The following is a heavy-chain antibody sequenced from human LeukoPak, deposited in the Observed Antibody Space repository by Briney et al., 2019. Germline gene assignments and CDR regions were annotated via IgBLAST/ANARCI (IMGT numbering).Heavy chain of an antibody. CDR2: ISGGGGST. J-gene: IGHJ5*02. Sequence: GGSLRLSCTASGFTFKNYAMNWVRQAPGKGLEWVSVISGGGGSTYYGDSGKGRFTISRDNSNNTLYPQMNSLRAEDTAVYYCAKGALVTTRSWFDPWGQGTLVTVSS. V-gene: IGHV3-23*01. CDR3: AKGALVTTRSWFDP. CDR1: GFTFKNYA. D-gene: IGHD4-17*01.